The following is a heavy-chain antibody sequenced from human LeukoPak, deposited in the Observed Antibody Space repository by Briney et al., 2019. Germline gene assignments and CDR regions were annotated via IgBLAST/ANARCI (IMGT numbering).Heavy chain of an antibody. J-gene: IGHJ4*02. Sequence: SETLSLTCTVSGGSISSYYWNWIRQPPGKGLEWIGYIYYSGSTKYNASLKSRVTISVDTSNNQFSLKLRSVTAADTAVYYCARRTFSSNSFFDYWGQGTLVTVPS. CDR1: GGSISSYY. D-gene: IGHD6-13*01. V-gene: IGHV4-59*01. CDR2: IYYSGST. CDR3: ARRTFSSNSFFDY.